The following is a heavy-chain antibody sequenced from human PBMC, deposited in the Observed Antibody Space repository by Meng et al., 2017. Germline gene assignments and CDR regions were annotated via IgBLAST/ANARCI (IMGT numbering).Heavy chain of an antibody. CDR2: IYSGGST. Sequence: GESLKISCAASGFTVSSNYMSWVRQAPGKGLEWVSVIYSGGSTYYADSVKGRFTISRDNSKNTLYLQMNSLRAEDTAVYYRARDRGYYDSSGYPNAFDIWGQGTMVTVSS. CDR1: GFTVSSNY. V-gene: IGHV3-66*02. CDR3: ARDRGYYDSSGYPNAFDI. J-gene: IGHJ3*02. D-gene: IGHD3-22*01.